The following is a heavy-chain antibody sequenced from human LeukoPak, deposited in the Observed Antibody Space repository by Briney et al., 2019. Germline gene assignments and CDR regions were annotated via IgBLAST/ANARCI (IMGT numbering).Heavy chain of an antibody. D-gene: IGHD2-2*01. CDR1: GYTLSGYY. Sequence: ASVKVSCKASGYTLSGYYMHWVRQAPGQGLEWMGWMNPNSGNTGYAQKFQGRVTMTRNTSISTAYMELSSLRSEDTAVYYCARRPFSKPKGFRTSCCHFDYWGQGTLVTVSS. CDR2: MNPNSGNT. J-gene: IGHJ4*02. CDR3: ARRPFSKPKGFRTSCCHFDY. V-gene: IGHV1-8*02.